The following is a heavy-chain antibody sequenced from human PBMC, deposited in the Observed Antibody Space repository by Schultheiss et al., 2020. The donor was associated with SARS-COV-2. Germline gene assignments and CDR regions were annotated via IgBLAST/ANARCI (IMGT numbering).Heavy chain of an antibody. V-gene: IGHV4-59*12. J-gene: IGHJ4*02. CDR3: GSAYLGDY. CDR2: VYQSGST. D-gene: IGHD3-10*01. CDR1: GGSISSYY. Sequence: SQTLSLTCTVSGGSISSYYWSWIRQPAGKGLEWIGYVYQSGSTNYNPSLKSRVSISVDTSKIQFSLKLSSVTAADTAVSFYGSAYLGDYWGQGTLVTVST.